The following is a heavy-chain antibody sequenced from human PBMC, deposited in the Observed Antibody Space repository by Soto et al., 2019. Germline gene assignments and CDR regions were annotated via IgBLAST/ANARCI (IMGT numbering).Heavy chain of an antibody. V-gene: IGHV6-1*01. J-gene: IGHJ3*02. CDR3: ARARVVRHDAFDI. Sequence: QVQLQQSGPGLVKPSQTLSLTCAISGDSVSSNSATWNWIRQSPSRGLEWLGRTYYRSKWYSDYALSLESRITINPDTSKNQFYLQLDSVTPEDTGVYYCARARVVRHDAFDIWGQGTMVTVSS. D-gene: IGHD2-8*01. CDR2: TYYRSKWYS. CDR1: GDSVSSNSAT.